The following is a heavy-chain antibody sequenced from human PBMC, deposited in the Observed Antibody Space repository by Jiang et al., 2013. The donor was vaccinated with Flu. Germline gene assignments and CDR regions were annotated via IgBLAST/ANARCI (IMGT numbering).Heavy chain of an antibody. J-gene: IGHJ4*02. V-gene: IGHV5-10-1*01. CDR3: ARSIGEQWLLAAFDY. CDR2: IDPSDSYT. D-gene: IGHD6-19*01. CDR1: GYSFTSDW. Sequence: GAEVKKPGESLRISCKGSGYSFTSDWITWVRQMPGKGLEWMGRIDPSDSYTNYSPIFQGHVTMSVDRSISTAYLQWSSLKASDTAMYYCARSIGEQWLLAAFDYWGQGTLVTVSS.